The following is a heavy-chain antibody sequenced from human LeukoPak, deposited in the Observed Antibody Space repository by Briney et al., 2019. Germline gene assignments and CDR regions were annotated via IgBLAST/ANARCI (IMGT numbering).Heavy chain of an antibody. V-gene: IGHV2-70*01. CDR3: ARIRKPRYYDSGGYIDS. CDR1: GFSLSSNGMC. J-gene: IGHJ4*02. CDR2: IDWDNDK. Sequence: SGPALVKPTQTLTLTCTFSGFSLSSNGMCVSWIRQPPGKALEWLAHIDWDNDKYYSTSLKTRLTISKDTSKNQVVLTMTNVDVVDTATYYCARIRKPRYYDSGGYIDSWGQGTLVTVSS. D-gene: IGHD3-22*01.